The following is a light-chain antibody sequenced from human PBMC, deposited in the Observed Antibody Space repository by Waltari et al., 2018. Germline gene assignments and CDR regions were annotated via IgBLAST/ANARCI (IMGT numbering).Light chain of an antibody. Sequence: DIVMTQSPDSLAVSLGERATIKCKSSQSLLSNADNKNYLAWFPQKPGQPPRLVIYWAFLREAGVPDRCSGGGSGTDFTLSISNLQAEDVAVYYCQQHYGSPLTFGPGTRVDIK. CDR1: QSLLSNADNKNY. V-gene: IGKV4-1*01. CDR2: WAF. CDR3: QQHYGSPLT. J-gene: IGKJ3*01.